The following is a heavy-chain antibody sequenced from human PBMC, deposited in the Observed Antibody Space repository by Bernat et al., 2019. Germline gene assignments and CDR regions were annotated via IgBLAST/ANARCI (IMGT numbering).Heavy chain of an antibody. V-gene: IGHV3-23*01. CDR1: GFTFSDYT. CDR2: IGNSGGST. CDR3: VKDVWDY. Sequence: EVQLLESGGGLVQPGGSLRLSCAASGFTFSDYTMNWVRQAPGKGLEWVPVIGNSGGSTYYADSVKGRFTISRDKSKNTLYLQMNSLRVEDTAVYYCVKDVWDYWGQGTLVTVSS. D-gene: IGHD3-16*01. J-gene: IGHJ4*02.